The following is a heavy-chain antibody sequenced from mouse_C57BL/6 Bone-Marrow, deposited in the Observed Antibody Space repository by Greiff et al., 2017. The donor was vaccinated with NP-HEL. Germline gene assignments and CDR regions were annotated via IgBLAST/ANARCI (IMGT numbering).Heavy chain of an antibody. D-gene: IGHD1-1*01. CDR3: ARGRRDYYGSSPWFAY. CDR2: IDPNSGGT. V-gene: IGHV1-72*01. J-gene: IGHJ3*01. Sequence: QVQLQHPGAELVKPGASVKLSCKASGYTFTSYWMHWVKQRPGRGLEWIGRIDPNSGGTKYNEKFKSKATLTVDKPSSTAYMQLSSLTSEDSAVYYCARGRRDYYGSSPWFAYWGQGTLVTVSA. CDR1: GYTFTSYW.